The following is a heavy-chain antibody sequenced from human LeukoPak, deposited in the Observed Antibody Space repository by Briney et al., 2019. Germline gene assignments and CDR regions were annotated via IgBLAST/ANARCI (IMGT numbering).Heavy chain of an antibody. V-gene: IGHV4-34*01. CDR3: AGRGRIAAAGYFDY. CDR1: GGSFSGYY. Sequence: SETLSLTCAVYGGSFSGYYWSWIRQPPGKGLEWIGEINHSGSTNYNPSLKSRVTISVDTSKNQFSLKLSSVTAADTAAYYCAGRGRIAAAGYFDYWGQGTLVTVSS. CDR2: INHSGST. J-gene: IGHJ4*02. D-gene: IGHD6-13*01.